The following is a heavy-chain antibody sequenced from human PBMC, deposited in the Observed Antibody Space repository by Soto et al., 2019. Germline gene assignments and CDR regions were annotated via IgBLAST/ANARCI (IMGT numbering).Heavy chain of an antibody. V-gene: IGHV3-30*03. CDR3: ARDSDSSMIPEVVTDDIDY. CDR2: ISYDGSKN. J-gene: IGHJ4*02. D-gene: IGHD3-16*01. Sequence: QVELVESGGGAVQPGGSLRLSCAASGTTFSNVGMHWVRQAPGKGLEWLAVISYDGSKNYYADSVKGRFTISRDNSKNTLYLQMNSLTIEDTAVYYCARDSDSSMIPEVVTDDIDYWGQGTLVTVSS. CDR1: GTTFSNVG.